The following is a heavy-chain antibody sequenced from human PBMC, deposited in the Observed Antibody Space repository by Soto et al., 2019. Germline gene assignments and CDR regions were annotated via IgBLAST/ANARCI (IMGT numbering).Heavy chain of an antibody. CDR1: GGSFSGYY. CDR2: INHSGST. V-gene: IGHV4-34*01. J-gene: IGHJ2*01. CDR3: AAHLKTTVTAYWYFAL. D-gene: IGHD4-17*01. Sequence: PSETLSLTCAVYGGSFSGYYWSWIRQPPGKGLEWIGEINHSGSTNFNPSLKSRVSISVDTSKKQFSLKLSSVTAADTAVYYCAAHLKTTVTAYWYFALWGRGTLVTVSS.